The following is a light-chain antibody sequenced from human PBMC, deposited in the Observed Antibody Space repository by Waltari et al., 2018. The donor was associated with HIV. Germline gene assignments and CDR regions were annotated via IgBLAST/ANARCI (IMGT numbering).Light chain of an antibody. CDR2: SNN. CDR1: SSNIGSNT. Sequence: QSVLTQPPSASGTPGQRVTISCSGSSSNIGSNTVHWYQQLPGTAPQLLIYSNNQRPAGVPGRFSGSKSGTSAALAISGLQSEDEADYYCAAWDDSLNGVVFGGGTKLTVL. J-gene: IGLJ2*01. V-gene: IGLV1-44*01. CDR3: AAWDDSLNGVV.